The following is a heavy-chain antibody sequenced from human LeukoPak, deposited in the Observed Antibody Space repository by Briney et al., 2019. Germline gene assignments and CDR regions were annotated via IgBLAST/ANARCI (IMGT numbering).Heavy chain of an antibody. CDR2: IYHSGST. J-gene: IGHJ4*02. CDR3: ARGGRNWNSHFDY. CDR1: GGSISSGGYS. Sequence: SETLCLTCAVSGGSISSGGYSWSWIRQPPGTGLEWIGYIYHSGSTYYNPSLKSRVTISVDRSKNQFSLKLSSVTVADTAVYYCARGGRNWNSHFDYWGQGTLVTVSS. D-gene: IGHD1-7*01. V-gene: IGHV4-30-2*01.